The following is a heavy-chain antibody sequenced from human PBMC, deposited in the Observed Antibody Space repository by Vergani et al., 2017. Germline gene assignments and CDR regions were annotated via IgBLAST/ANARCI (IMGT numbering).Heavy chain of an antibody. V-gene: IGHV1-18*04. CDR2: ISAYNGNT. Sequence: QVLLVQSGAEVKKPGASVKVSCKASGYTFTSYGISWLRQAPGQGLEWMGWISAYNGNTHYAQKLQGRVTMTTYPSPSTAYMELRSLRSDDTAVYYWARDPVLGVVPAAPYDYYYYGMDVGGQGTTVTVS. CDR1: GYTFTSYG. CDR3: ARDPVLGVVPAAPYDYYYYGMDV. D-gene: IGHD2-2*01. J-gene: IGHJ6*02.